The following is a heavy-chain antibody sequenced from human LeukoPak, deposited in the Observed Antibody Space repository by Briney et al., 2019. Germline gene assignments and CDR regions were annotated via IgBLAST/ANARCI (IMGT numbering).Heavy chain of an antibody. V-gene: IGHV4-59*01. J-gene: IGHJ4*02. Sequence: SETLSLTCTVSGGPIRSYYWSWMRQPPGKGLEFIGHVHYSGTTNYNPSLRSRVTISIDTSKKHFFLKLKSVTAADTAVYYCATGYGDFRVEGRYFYSWGQGTLVTVSS. CDR3: ATGYGDFRVEGRYFYS. D-gene: IGHD4-17*01. CDR1: GGPIRSYY. CDR2: VHYSGTT.